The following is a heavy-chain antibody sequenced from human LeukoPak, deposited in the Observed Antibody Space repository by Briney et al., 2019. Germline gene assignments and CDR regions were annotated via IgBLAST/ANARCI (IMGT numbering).Heavy chain of an antibody. Sequence: QTGGSLRLSCAASGFTFSSYAMSWVRQAPAKGLEWVSGISGSGDNTYYADSVKGRFTISRDNSKNTLYVQVNSLGTEDTAAYYCAKGSYYDSSGSFYFDYWGQGTLVTVSS. D-gene: IGHD3-22*01. CDR1: GFTFSSYA. CDR3: AKGSYYDSSGSFYFDY. J-gene: IGHJ4*02. CDR2: ISGSGDNT. V-gene: IGHV3-23*01.